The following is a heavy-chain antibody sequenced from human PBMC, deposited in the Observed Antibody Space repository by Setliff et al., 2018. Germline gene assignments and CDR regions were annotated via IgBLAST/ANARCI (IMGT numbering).Heavy chain of an antibody. V-gene: IGHV1-46*01. CDR2: VNPGGGSS. CDR1: GGMSGTYS. CDR3: ARAGLAAAGRKGVFDP. Sequence: GASVTVSCKASGGMSGTYSISWVRQAPGQGLEWMGMVNPGGGSSTSTQRFQGRVTMTRDTSTNTAYMELNSLTSNDTAVYYCARAGLAAAGRKGVFDPWGQGTLVTVSS. D-gene: IGHD6-13*01. J-gene: IGHJ5*02.